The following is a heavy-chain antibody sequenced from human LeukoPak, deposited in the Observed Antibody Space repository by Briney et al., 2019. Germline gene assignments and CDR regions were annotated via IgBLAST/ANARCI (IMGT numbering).Heavy chain of an antibody. D-gene: IGHD3-10*01. J-gene: IGHJ6*02. CDR3: ARDRAYGSGSYYIGYGMDV. CDR2: IYYSGST. CDR1: GGSFSGYY. V-gene: IGHV4-31*11. Sequence: SETLSLSCAVYGGSFSGYYWSWIRQHPGKGLEWIGYIYYSGSTYYNPSLKSRVTISVDTSKNQFSLKLSSVTAADTAVYYCARDRAYGSGSYYIGYGMDVWGQGTTVTVSS.